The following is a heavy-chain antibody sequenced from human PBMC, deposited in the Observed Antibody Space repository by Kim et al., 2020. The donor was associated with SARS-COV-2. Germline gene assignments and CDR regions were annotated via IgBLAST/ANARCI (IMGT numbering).Heavy chain of an antibody. J-gene: IGHJ4*02. D-gene: IGHD6-13*01. Sequence: GGSLRLSCAASGFTFNKAWMSWVRQAPGKGLEWVGRIKSKTDGGTTDYAAPVKGRFTISRDDSINTLYLQMNSLKTEDTAVYYCTKSIAAAAYIWGQGTLVTVSS. CDR3: TKSIAAAAYI. CDR2: IKSKTDGGTT. CDR1: GFTFNKAW. V-gene: IGHV3-15*01.